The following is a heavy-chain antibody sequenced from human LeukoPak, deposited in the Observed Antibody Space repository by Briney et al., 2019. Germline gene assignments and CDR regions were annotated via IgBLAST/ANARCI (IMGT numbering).Heavy chain of an antibody. J-gene: IGHJ4*02. D-gene: IGHD2-8*01. CDR1: GGSISGYY. V-gene: IGHV4-59*08. CDR3: ARQAHCTSDLCYPFDY. Sequence: SETLSLTCTVSGGSISGYYWSWIRQPPGKGLEWIGYIHYSGSTNYNPSLKSRVTISADTTKNQFSLKLSSVTAADTAVYHCARQAHCTSDLCYPFDYWGQGTLVTVSS. CDR2: IHYSGST.